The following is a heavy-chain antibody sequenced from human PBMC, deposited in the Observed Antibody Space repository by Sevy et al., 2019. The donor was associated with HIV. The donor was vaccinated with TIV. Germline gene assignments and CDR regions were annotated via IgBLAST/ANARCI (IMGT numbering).Heavy chain of an antibody. V-gene: IGHV3-30-3*01. J-gene: IGHJ4*02. CDR2: ISYDGSNK. CDR1: GFTFSSYA. Sequence: GGSLRLSCAASGFTFSSYAMHWVRQAPGKGLEWVAVISYDGSNKYYADSVKGRFTNSRDNSKNTLYLQMNSLRAEDTAVYYCARDSRGTFDYWGQGTLVTVSS. D-gene: IGHD3-16*01. CDR3: ARDSRGTFDY.